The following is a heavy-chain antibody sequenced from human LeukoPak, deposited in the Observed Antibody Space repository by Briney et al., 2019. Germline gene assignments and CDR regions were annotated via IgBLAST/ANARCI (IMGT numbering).Heavy chain of an antibody. CDR1: GFTFSNYD. D-gene: IGHD3-10*01. CDR3: AKAILRFGKLLYSWVDP. J-gene: IGHJ5*02. V-gene: IGHV3-30*02. Sequence: GGSLRLSCAASGFTFSNYDMHWVRQAPGKGLEWVTSIRYDGSTKYYADSVEGRFTISRDNSKNTLYLQMNNLRPEDTAVYYCAKAILRFGKLLYSWVDPWGQGTLVTVSS. CDR2: IRYDGSTK.